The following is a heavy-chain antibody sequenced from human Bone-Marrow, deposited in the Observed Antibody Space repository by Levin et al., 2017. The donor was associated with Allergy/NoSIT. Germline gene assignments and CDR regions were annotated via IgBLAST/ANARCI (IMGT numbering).Heavy chain of an antibody. J-gene: IGHJ5*02. CDR3: AKGSGWLNWLDT. V-gene: IGHV3-23*01. D-gene: IGHD6-19*01. CDR2: ITGSSGAS. CDR1: GFILHNYA. Sequence: GGSLRLSCVASGFILHNYAMTWVRQAPGKGLEWVSVITGSSGASYYADSVKGRFTISSDSSKNTLYLQMSSLRVEDTAIYFCAKGSGWLNWLDTWGQGSLVTVSS.